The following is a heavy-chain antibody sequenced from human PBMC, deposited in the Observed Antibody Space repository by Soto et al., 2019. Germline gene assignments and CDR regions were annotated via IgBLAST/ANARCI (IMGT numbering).Heavy chain of an antibody. CDR2: ISAYNGKT. Sequence: QVQLVQSGAEVKKPGASVKVSCKASGYTFTSYGISWVRQAPGQGLEWMGWISAYNGKTNYAQKLQGRVTMTTDTSTSTAYMELRSLRSDDTAVYYCARWGIVVVPAHQEGFDPWGQGTLVTVSS. CDR3: ARWGIVVVPAHQEGFDP. D-gene: IGHD2-2*01. CDR1: GYTFTSYG. V-gene: IGHV1-18*01. J-gene: IGHJ5*02.